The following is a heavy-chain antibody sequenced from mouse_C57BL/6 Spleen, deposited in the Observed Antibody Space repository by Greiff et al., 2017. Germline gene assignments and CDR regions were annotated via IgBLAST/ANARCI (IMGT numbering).Heavy chain of an antibody. J-gene: IGHJ1*03. D-gene: IGHD1-1*01. CDR3: AREDYYYGSSYRYFDV. CDR2: IHPNSGRT. Sequence: QVQLQQPGAELVKPGASVKLSCKASGYTFTSYWMHWVKQRPGQGLEWIGMIHPNSGRTNYNEKFKSKATLTVDKSSSTAYMQLSSLTSEDSAVYYCAREDYYYGSSYRYFDVWGTGTTVTVSS. CDR1: GYTFTSYW. V-gene: IGHV1-64*01.